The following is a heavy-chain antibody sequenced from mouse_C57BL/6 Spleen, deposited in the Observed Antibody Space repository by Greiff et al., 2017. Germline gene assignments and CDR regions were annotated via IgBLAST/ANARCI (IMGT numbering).Heavy chain of an antibody. D-gene: IGHD1-1*01. J-gene: IGHJ1*03. V-gene: IGHV1-4*01. CDR1: GYTFTSYT. CDR2: INPSSGYT. CDR3: ARRDYYGSSYGHFDV. Sequence: VQRVESGAELARPGASVKMSCKASGYTFTSYTMHWVKQRPGQGLEWIGYINPSSGYTKYNQKFKDKATLTADKSSSTAYMQLSSLTSEDSAVYYCARRDYYGSSYGHFDVWGTGTTVTVSS.